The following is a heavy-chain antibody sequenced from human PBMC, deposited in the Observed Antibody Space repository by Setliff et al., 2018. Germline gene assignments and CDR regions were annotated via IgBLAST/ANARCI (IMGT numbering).Heavy chain of an antibody. D-gene: IGHD3-3*01. CDR1: GDYISSQY. CDR3: ALSDHYPFYYDY. CDR2: ISNRGGT. J-gene: IGHJ4*02. Sequence: PSETLSLTCTVSGDYISSQYWSWIRQPPGKGLEWIGYISNRGGTDYNPSLKSRVTISEDTSRSQFSLKLTSVTTADTAVYYCALSDHYPFYYDYWGLGTLVTVSS. V-gene: IGHV4-59*11.